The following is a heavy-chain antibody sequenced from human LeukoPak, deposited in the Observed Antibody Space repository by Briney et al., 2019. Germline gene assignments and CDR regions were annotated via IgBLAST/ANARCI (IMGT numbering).Heavy chain of an antibody. V-gene: IGHV1-2*02. D-gene: IGHD3-9*01. CDR3: ARATGAGILTGYYGLYYFDY. CDR2: INPNSGGT. J-gene: IGHJ4*02. CDR1: GYTFTGYY. Sequence: ASVKVSCKASGYTFTGYYMHWVRQAPGQGLEWMGWINPNSGGTNYAQKFQGRVTMTRDTSISTAYMELSRLRSDDTAVYYCARATGAGILTGYYGLYYFDYWGQGTLVTVSS.